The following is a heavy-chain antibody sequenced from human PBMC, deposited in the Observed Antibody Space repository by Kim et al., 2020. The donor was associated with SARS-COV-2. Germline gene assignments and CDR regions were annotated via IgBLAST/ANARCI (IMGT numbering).Heavy chain of an antibody. CDR2: IAPYNGDT. V-gene: IGHV1-18*01. Sequence: ASVRVSCKTSGFDFTMYNITWVRQAPGQGLEWMGWIAPYNGDTKQGQKFQGRLSLTSDTSTNTAYLELTSLRSDDTAVYYCAREVTHLGQGTLVTVSS. D-gene: IGHD2-21*02. CDR1: GFDFTMYN. J-gene: IGHJ4*02. CDR3: AREVTH.